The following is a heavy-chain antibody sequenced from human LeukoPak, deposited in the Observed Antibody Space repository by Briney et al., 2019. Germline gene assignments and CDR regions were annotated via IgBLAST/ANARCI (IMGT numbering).Heavy chain of an antibody. CDR3: ARDRESSGFSSYYSGMDV. Sequence: ASVKVSCKASGYTFNTDYFHWVRQAPGQGLEWMGIIKSRGGSTTYAQKFQGRVTMTTDTSTSTVYMDLSSLTYEDTAVYYCARDRESSGFSSYYSGMDVWGQGTTVTVSS. CDR1: GYTFNTDY. D-gene: IGHD6-19*01. V-gene: IGHV1-46*02. CDR2: IKSRGGST. J-gene: IGHJ6*02.